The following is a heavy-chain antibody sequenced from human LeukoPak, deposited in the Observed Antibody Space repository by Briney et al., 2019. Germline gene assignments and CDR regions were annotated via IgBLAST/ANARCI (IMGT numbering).Heavy chain of an antibody. V-gene: IGHV4-39*01. Sequence: SETLSLTCTVSGGSISSSSYYWGWIRQPPGKGLEWIGSIYYSGSTYYNPSLKSRVTISVDMSKNQFSLKLSSVTAADTAVYYCARNLGYYYYMDVWGEGTTVTISS. J-gene: IGHJ6*03. CDR1: GGSISSSSYY. D-gene: IGHD7-27*01. CDR2: IYYSGST. CDR3: ARNLGYYYYMDV.